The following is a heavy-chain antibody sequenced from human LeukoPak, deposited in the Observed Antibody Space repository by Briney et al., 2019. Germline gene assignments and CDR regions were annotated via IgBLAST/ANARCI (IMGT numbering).Heavy chain of an antibody. Sequence: GGSLRLSCAASGFTFSTNAISWVRQAPGKGLEWVSTISGGGGGTYYADSVKGRFTISRDNSKHTLYLEMNSLRAEDTAVYYCAKRLLVGTTVRPYFDYWGQGTLVTVS. CDR1: GFTFSTNA. J-gene: IGHJ4*02. D-gene: IGHD1-26*01. V-gene: IGHV3-23*01. CDR2: ISGGGGGT. CDR3: AKRLLVGTTVRPYFDY.